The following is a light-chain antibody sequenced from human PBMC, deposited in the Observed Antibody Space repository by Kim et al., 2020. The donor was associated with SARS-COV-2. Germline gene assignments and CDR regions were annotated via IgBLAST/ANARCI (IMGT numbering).Light chain of an antibody. CDR2: KAS. CDR1: QNINSW. V-gene: IGKV1-5*03. CDR3: QQYHVYPYT. J-gene: IGKJ2*01. Sequence: DIQMTQSPSTLSASVGDRVTIACRASQNINSWLAWYQQMPGRAPKLLMFKASTLEGGVPARFSGSGSGTEFTLTISSLQPDDFATYYCQQYHVYPYTFGQGTKLEI.